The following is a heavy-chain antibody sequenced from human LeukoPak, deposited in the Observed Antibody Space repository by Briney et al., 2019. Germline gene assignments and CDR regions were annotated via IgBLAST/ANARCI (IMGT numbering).Heavy chain of an antibody. CDR3: AKGKGKLGAFQTDFDY. Sequence: GGSLRLSCAASGFTFSSYGMHWVRQAPGKGLEWVAFIRYDGSNKYYVGSVKGRFSISRDNSKNTLYLGMNSLRAEDTAIYYCAKGKGKLGAFQTDFDYWGQGTLVTVSS. CDR2: IRYDGSNK. CDR1: GFTFSSYG. J-gene: IGHJ4*02. D-gene: IGHD1-26*01. V-gene: IGHV3-30*02.